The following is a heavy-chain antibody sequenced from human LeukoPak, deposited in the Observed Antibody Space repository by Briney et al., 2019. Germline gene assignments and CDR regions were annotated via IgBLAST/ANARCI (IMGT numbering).Heavy chain of an antibody. CDR2: IGTAGDT. Sequence: PGGSLRLSCAASGFTFSSYDMHWVRQATGKGLEWVSAIGTAGDTYYPGSVKGRFTISRDNSKNTLYLQMNSLTVEDTAVYYCARGRNSFGIASSSWSHDVFDIWGQGTMVTVSS. J-gene: IGHJ3*02. V-gene: IGHV3-13*01. D-gene: IGHD6-13*01. CDR3: ARGRNSFGIASSSWSHDVFDI. CDR1: GFTFSSYD.